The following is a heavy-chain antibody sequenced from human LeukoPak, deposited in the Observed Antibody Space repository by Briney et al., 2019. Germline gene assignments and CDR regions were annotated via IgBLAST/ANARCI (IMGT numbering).Heavy chain of an antibody. CDR2: IHSGGTT. CDR1: GFTVTSNY. Sequence: GGSLRLSCAASGFTVTSNYVNWVRQAPGKGLEWASVIHSGGTTYYAASVKGRFTISRDNSKNTLYLQMNSLSAEDTAVYYCGTGREEGSYWYYLGYWGQGTLVTVSS. V-gene: IGHV3-53*01. CDR3: GTGREEGSYWYYLGY. J-gene: IGHJ4*02. D-gene: IGHD6-13*01.